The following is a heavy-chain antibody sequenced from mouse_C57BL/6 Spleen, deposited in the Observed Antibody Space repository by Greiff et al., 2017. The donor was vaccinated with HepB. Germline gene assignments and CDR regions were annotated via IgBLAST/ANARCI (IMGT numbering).Heavy chain of an antibody. CDR2: IYPRSGNT. CDR3: ARGDSNYAWFAY. V-gene: IGHV1-81*01. CDR1: GYTFTSYG. Sequence: QVQLKQSGAELARPGASVKLSCKASGYTFTSYGISWVKQRTGQGLEWIGEIYPRSGNTYYNEKFKGKATLTADKSSSTAYMELRSLTSEDSAVYFCARGDSNYAWFAYWGQGTLVTVSA. D-gene: IGHD2-5*01. J-gene: IGHJ3*01.